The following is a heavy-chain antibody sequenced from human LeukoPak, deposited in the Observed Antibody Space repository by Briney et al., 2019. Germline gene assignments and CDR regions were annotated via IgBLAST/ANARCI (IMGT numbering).Heavy chain of an antibody. CDR3: ARFLTVTNSWYFDL. D-gene: IGHD4-17*01. Sequence: ASVKVSCKASVYSFTSYGIAWVRQAPGQGLEWMGWIRTKKGNTNYAQKLQGRVTMHTDTSTSTAYMELRSLRSDDTAVYYCARFLTVTNSWYFDLCGRGTLVTVSS. CDR2: IRTKKGNT. J-gene: IGHJ2*01. CDR1: VYSFTSYG. V-gene: IGHV1-18*04.